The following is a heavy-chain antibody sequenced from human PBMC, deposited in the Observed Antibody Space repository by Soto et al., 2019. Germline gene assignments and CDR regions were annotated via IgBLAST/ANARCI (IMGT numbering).Heavy chain of an antibody. CDR2: IKSKNDGGAT. CDR3: TTDAEWGI. D-gene: IGHD2-8*01. Sequence: GGSLRLSCAASGLTFTRAWMNWVRQAPGKGLEWVGRIKSKNDGGATEYSPTVKDRFIISRDDSRDTLYLQMNSLKTEDTAMYYCTTDAEWGIWGQGTMVTVSS. CDR1: GLTFTRAW. V-gene: IGHV3-15*07. J-gene: IGHJ3*02.